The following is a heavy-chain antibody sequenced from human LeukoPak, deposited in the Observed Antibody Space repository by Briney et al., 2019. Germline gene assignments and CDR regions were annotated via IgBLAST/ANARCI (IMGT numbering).Heavy chain of an antibody. D-gene: IGHD2-2*01. CDR2: ISGGGFTT. Sequence: GGSLRLSCAASGFTFNNYAMSWVRQAPGKGLEWVSAISGGGFTTYYADSVKGRFTISRDNSKNTLYLQVNSLRAEDTAVYYCAKDSRRSTSCYQYFQQWGQGTLVTVSS. CDR1: GFTFNNYA. CDR3: AKDSRRSTSCYQYFQQ. J-gene: IGHJ1*01. V-gene: IGHV3-23*01.